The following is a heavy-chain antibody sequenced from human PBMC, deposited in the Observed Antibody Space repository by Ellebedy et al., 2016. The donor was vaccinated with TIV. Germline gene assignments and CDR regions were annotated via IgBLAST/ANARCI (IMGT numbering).Heavy chain of an antibody. V-gene: IGHV3-15*01. J-gene: IGHJ4*02. CDR2: IKSKVDAGTR. D-gene: IGHD3-10*01. CDR3: AAGVGRTDFDY. Sequence: PGESLRLSCVASGFSFTNAWMSWVRQAPGKGLEWVGRIKSKVDAGTRDFAAPVKGRFTISRDDSKNTVYLQMSSLKTEDTAVYYCAAGVGRTDFDYWGPGTMVTVSS. CDR1: GFSFTNAW.